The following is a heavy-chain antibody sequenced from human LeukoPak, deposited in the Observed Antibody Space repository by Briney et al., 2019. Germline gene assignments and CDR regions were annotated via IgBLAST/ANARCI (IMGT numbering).Heavy chain of an antibody. V-gene: IGHV4-38-2*02. CDR1: GYSISSGYY. D-gene: IGHD5-18*01. Sequence: SETLSLTCTVSGYSISSGYYWGWIRQPPGKGLEWIGSIYHSGSTYYNPSLKSRVTISVDTSKNQFSLKLSSVTAADTAVYYCARDRSAGGTWIQLWVGPGYFDYWGQGTLVTVSS. CDR2: IYHSGST. CDR3: ARDRSAGGTWIQLWVGPGYFDY. J-gene: IGHJ4*02.